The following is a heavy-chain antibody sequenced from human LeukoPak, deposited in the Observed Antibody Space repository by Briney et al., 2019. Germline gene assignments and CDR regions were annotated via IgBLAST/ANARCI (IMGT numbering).Heavy chain of an antibody. CDR2: IIPIFGTA. J-gene: IGHJ3*02. CDR3: ARVGDDYGGFDI. Sequence: SVKVSCKASGGTFSSYAISWVRQAPGQGLEWMGRIIPIFGTANYVQKFQGRVTIATDESTSTAYMELSSLRSEDTAVYYCARVGDDYGGFDIWGQGTMVTVSS. CDR1: GGTFSSYA. V-gene: IGHV1-69*05. D-gene: IGHD4-23*01.